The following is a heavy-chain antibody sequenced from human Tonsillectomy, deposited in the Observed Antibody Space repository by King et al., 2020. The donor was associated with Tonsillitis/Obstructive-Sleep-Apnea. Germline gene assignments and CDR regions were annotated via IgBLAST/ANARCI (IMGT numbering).Heavy chain of an antibody. D-gene: IGHD3-22*01. CDR1: GGSISSYY. CDR2: IYYSGST. Sequence: QLQESGPGLVKPSETLSLTCTVSGGSISSYYWSWIRQPPGKGLEWIGYIYYSGSTNYNPSLKSRVTISVDTSKNQFSLKLSSVTAADTAVYYCARHTVVVTPFDYWGQGTLVTVSS. V-gene: IGHV4-59*08. J-gene: IGHJ4*02. CDR3: ARHTVVVTPFDY.